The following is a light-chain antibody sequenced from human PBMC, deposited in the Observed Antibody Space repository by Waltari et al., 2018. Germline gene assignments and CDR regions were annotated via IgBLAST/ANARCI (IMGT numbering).Light chain of an antibody. CDR2: AAS. Sequence: DIQMTQAPSYLSASVGERVTITCRESQSISSYLNWYQQKPGKAPKLLIYAASSLQSGVPSRFSGSGSATDFTLTISSLQPEDFATYYCQQSYSTFALTFGGGTKVEIK. CDR3: QQSYSTFALT. V-gene: IGKV1-39*01. J-gene: IGKJ4*01. CDR1: QSISSY.